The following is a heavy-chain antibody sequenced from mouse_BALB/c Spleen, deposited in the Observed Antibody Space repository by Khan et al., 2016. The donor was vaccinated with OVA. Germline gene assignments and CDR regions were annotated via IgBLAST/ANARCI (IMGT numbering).Heavy chain of an antibody. CDR1: GYTFTSNT. V-gene: IGHV1-4*01. CDR2: INPRSDYT. J-gene: IGHJ4*01. Sequence: QVQLQQPGAELARPGASVKMSCKTSGYTFTSNTMHWVKQRPGQGLEWIGYINPRSDYTIYSQKFKDKATLTADISSSTAYMQLSSLTSDDSAVYYCTRRTKGYAREDWGKGTSVTVSS. CDR3: TRRTKGYARED. D-gene: IGHD2-14*01.